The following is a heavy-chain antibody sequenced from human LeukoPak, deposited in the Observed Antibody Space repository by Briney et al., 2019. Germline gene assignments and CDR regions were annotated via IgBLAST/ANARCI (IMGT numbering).Heavy chain of an antibody. V-gene: IGHV1-69*05. Sequence: SVKVSCKASGGTFSSYAISWVRQAPGQGLEWMGRIIPIFGTANYALKFQGRVTITTDESTSTAYMELSSLRSEDTAVYYCARGEGTLPWPHFDYWGQGTLVTVSS. CDR2: IIPIFGTA. CDR3: ARGEGTLPWPHFDY. D-gene: IGHD3-16*01. CDR1: GGTFSSYA. J-gene: IGHJ4*02.